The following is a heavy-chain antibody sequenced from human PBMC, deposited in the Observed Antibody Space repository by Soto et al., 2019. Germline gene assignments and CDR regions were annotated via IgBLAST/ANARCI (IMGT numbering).Heavy chain of an antibody. J-gene: IGHJ6*02. V-gene: IGHV1-18*01. Sequence: QAQLVQSGAEVKKPGASVKVSCKASGYTFYSHSISWVRQAPGQGLEWMGRINADYGNTQYAQKFRGRVTMTTDTSTTTVYMELTNLRSDDTAVYYCARCIQGDYYYGMDVWGQGTPVTVYS. CDR2: INADYGNT. CDR3: ARCIQGDYYYGMDV. D-gene: IGHD5-18*01. CDR1: GYTFYSHS.